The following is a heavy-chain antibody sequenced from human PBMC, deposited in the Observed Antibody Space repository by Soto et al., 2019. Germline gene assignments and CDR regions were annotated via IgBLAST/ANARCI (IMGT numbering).Heavy chain of an antibody. CDR3: AKDSKDYYYGMDV. V-gene: IGHV3-30*18. Sequence: QVQLVESGGGVVQPGRSLSLTCAASGFTFSSYGMHWVRQAPGKGLEWVAVISYDGSNKYYADSVKGRFTISRDNSKNTLYLQMNSLRAEDTAVYYCAKDSKDYYYGMDVWGQGTTVTVSS. CDR2: ISYDGSNK. CDR1: GFTFSSYG. J-gene: IGHJ6*02.